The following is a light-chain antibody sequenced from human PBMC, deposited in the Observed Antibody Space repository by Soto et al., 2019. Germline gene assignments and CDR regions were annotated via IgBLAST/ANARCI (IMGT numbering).Light chain of an antibody. Sequence: QSVLTQPPSASGTPGQRVTISCSGSSSNIGSNTVNWYQQLPGTAPKLLIYSNNQRPSGVPGRFSGSKSGTSASLAISGLQSEDEADYYCAAWDDSLHGVVFGGGTKVTVL. CDR2: SNN. CDR3: AAWDDSLHGVV. V-gene: IGLV1-44*01. J-gene: IGLJ2*01. CDR1: SSNIGSNT.